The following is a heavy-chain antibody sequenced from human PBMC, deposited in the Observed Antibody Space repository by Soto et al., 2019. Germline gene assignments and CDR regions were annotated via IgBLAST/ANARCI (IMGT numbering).Heavy chain of an antibody. J-gene: IGHJ4*02. CDR1: GGSIRSYY. V-gene: IGHV4-59*01. Sequence: SETLSLTCSVSGGSIRSYYWTWIRQPPGKGLEWLGYIFYSGSTFYNPSLKSRVTISIHTSKSQFSLQLTSVTAADTAVYYCARGAADTAMVDSWGQGTLVTVSS. D-gene: IGHD5-18*01. CDR2: IFYSGST. CDR3: ARGAADTAMVDS.